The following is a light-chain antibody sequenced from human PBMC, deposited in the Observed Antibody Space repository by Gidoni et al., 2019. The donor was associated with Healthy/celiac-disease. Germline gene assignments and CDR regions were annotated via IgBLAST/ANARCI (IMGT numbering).Light chain of an antibody. V-gene: IGKV3-11*01. CDR2: DAS. J-gene: IGKJ5*01. CDR1: QSVSSY. Sequence: RASQSVSSYLAWYQQKPGQAPRLLIYDASNRATGIPARFSGSGSGTDFTLTISSLEPEDFAVYYCQQRSNWPPITFGQGTRLEIK. CDR3: QQRSNWPPIT.